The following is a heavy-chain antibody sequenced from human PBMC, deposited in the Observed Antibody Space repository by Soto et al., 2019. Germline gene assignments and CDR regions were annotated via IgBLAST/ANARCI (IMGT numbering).Heavy chain of an antibody. V-gene: IGHV4-34*01. CDR2: INHSGST. J-gene: IGHJ5*02. D-gene: IGHD3-10*01. Sequence: SETLSLTCAVFGWSFSGYYWSWIRQPPGKGLEWIGEINHSGSTNYNPSLKSRVTISVDTSKNQFSLKLSSVTAADTAVYYCARRWYYYGSGSYVGNWFDPWGQGTLVTVSS. CDR1: GWSFSGYY. CDR3: ARRWYYYGSGSYVGNWFDP.